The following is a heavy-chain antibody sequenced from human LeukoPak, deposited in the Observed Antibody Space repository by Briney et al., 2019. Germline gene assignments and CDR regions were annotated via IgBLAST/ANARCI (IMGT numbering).Heavy chain of an antibody. CDR1: GYTFTSYD. CDR3: ARDPFGELYQLYFDY. D-gene: IGHD3-10*01. V-gene: IGHV1-8*01. J-gene: IGHJ4*02. CDR2: MNPNSGNT. Sequence: EASVKVSCKASGYTFTSYDINWVRQATGQGLEWMGWMNPNSGNTGYAQQFQGRVTMTRNTSISTAYMELRSLRSDDTAVYYCARDPFGELYQLYFDYWGQGTLVTVSS.